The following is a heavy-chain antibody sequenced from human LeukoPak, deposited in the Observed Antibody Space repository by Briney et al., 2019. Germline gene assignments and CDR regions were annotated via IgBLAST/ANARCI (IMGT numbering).Heavy chain of an antibody. Sequence: AGGSLRLSCAASGFTFSDYYMSWIRQAPGKGLEWVSYISSSGSTIYYADSVKGRFTISRDNAKNSLYLQMNSLRAEDTAVYYCARDDPPDIVATLGYWGRGTLVTVSS. CDR3: ARDDPPDIVATLGY. CDR2: ISSSGSTI. J-gene: IGHJ4*02. CDR1: GFTFSDYY. V-gene: IGHV3-11*04. D-gene: IGHD5-12*01.